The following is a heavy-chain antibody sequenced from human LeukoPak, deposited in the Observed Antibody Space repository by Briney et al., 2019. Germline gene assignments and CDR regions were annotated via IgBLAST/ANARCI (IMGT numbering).Heavy chain of an antibody. V-gene: IGHV3-33*01. CDR3: AGGPSYYYDSRWFDP. CDR1: GFTFSSYG. CDR2: IWFDGSNK. J-gene: IGHJ5*02. D-gene: IGHD3-22*01. Sequence: PGGSLRLSCAASGFTFSSYGMHWVRQAPGKGLEWVAMIWFDGSNKYYSDSVKGRFTISRDNSKNTLYLQMNSLRAEDTAVYYCAGGPSYYYDSRWFDPWGQGTLVTVSS.